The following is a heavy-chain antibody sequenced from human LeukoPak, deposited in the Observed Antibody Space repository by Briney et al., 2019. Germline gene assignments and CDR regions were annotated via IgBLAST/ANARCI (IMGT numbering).Heavy chain of an antibody. D-gene: IGHD2-2*01. Sequence: SETLSLTCAVYGGSFSGYYWSWIRQPPGKGLEWIGEINHSGSTNYNPSLKSRVTISVDTSKNQFSPKLSSVTAADTAVYYCARDRLEYSTRRAYFVDWGQGTLVTVSS. CDR3: ARDRLEYSTRRAYFVD. CDR2: INHSGST. CDR1: GGSFSGYY. V-gene: IGHV4-34*01. J-gene: IGHJ1*01.